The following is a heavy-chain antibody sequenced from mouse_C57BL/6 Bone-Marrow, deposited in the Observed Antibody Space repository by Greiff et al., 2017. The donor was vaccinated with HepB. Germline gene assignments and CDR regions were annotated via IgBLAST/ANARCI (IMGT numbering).Heavy chain of an antibody. Sequence: EVKVVESGGGLVQPGGSLKLSCAASGFTFSDYGMAWVRQAPRKGPEWVAFISNLAYSIYYADTVTGRFTISRENAKNTLYLEMSSLRSEDTAMYYCARIYYDYGAYWGQGTLVTVSA. CDR3: ARIYYDYGAY. J-gene: IGHJ3*01. V-gene: IGHV5-15*01. CDR2: ISNLAYSI. CDR1: GFTFSDYG. D-gene: IGHD2-4*01.